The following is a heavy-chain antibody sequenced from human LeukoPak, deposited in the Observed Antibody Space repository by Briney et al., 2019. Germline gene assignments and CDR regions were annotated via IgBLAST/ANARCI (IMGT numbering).Heavy chain of an antibody. J-gene: IGHJ4*02. Sequence: GGSLRLSCATSGFTFSTYWMSWVRQGPGKGLEWVANIKQDGSEKYYVDSVRGRFTISRDNAKNSLYLQMNSLRAEDTAVYYCAREDYCVTTSCHIPDYWGQGILVTVSS. CDR3: AREDYCVTTSCHIPDY. CDR1: GFTFSTYW. CDR2: IKQDGSEK. D-gene: IGHD2-2*01. V-gene: IGHV3-7*01.